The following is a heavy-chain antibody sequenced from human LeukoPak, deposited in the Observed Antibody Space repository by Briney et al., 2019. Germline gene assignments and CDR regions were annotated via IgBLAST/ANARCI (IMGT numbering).Heavy chain of an antibody. Sequence: GGSLRLSCAASGFSFSSYEMNWVRQAPGKGLEWVSTISPSGSTKYYADSVKGRFTVSRDNAKNSLYLQMSSLRAGDTGVYYCTKLAVASADSWGQGTLVTVSS. CDR3: TKLAVASADS. J-gene: IGHJ4*02. CDR2: ISPSGSTK. CDR1: GFSFSSYE. V-gene: IGHV3-48*03. D-gene: IGHD6-19*01.